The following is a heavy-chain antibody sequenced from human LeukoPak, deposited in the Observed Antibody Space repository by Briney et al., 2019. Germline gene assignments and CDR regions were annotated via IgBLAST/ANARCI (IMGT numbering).Heavy chain of an antibody. V-gene: IGHV4-59*01. Sequence: SETLSLTCTVSGGSISSNYWSWIRQPPGKGLEWIGYIYYSGSTQYSPSLKSRVTISVDTSKNQFSLKLSSVTAADTAMYYCARGGDYDSSGYYYVHAFDIWGQGTMVTVSS. CDR1: GGSISSNY. D-gene: IGHD3-22*01. CDR2: IYYSGST. J-gene: IGHJ3*02. CDR3: ARGGDYDSSGYYYVHAFDI.